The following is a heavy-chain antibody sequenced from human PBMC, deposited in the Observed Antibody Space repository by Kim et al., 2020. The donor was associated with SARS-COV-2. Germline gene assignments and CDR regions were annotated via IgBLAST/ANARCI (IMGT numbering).Heavy chain of an antibody. CDR2: IYSGGST. Sequence: GGSLRLSCAASGFTVSSNYMSWVRQAPGKGLEWVSVIYSGGSTYYADSVKGRFTISRDNSKNTLYLQMNSLRAEDTAVYYCARVAPDTAMVKDAFDIWGQGTMVTVSS. CDR3: ARVAPDTAMVKDAFDI. V-gene: IGHV3-53*01. D-gene: IGHD5-18*01. J-gene: IGHJ3*02. CDR1: GFTVSSNY.